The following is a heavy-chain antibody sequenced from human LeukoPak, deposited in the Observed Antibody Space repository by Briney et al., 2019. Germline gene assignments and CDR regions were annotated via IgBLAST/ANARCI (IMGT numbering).Heavy chain of an antibody. Sequence: SETLSLTCAVYGGSFSGYYWSWIRQPPGKGLERIGEINHSGSTNYNPSLKSRVTISVDTSKNQFSLKLSSVTAADTAVYYCARGLTIFGVVIIPYFDYWGQGTLVTVSS. V-gene: IGHV4-34*01. CDR2: INHSGST. CDR1: GGSFSGYY. CDR3: ARGLTIFGVVIIPYFDY. D-gene: IGHD3-3*01. J-gene: IGHJ4*02.